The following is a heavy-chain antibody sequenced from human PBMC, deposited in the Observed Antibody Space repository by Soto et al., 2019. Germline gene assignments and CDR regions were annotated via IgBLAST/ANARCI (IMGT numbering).Heavy chain of an antibody. CDR2: ISYDGSNK. Sequence: GGSLRLSCAASGFTFSSYGMHWVRQAPGKGLEWVAVISYDGSNKYYADSVKGRFTISRDNSKNTLYLQMNSLRAEDTAVYYCAKIRGMHYDFWSGYFDYWGQGT. V-gene: IGHV3-30*18. D-gene: IGHD3-3*01. J-gene: IGHJ4*02. CDR1: GFTFSSYG. CDR3: AKIRGMHYDFWSGYFDY.